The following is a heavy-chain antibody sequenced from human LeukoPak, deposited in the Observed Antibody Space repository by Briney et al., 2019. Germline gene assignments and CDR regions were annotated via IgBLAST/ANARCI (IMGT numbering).Heavy chain of an antibody. V-gene: IGHV3-21*01. Sequence: GGSLRLSCAASGFTFSSYSMNWVRQAPGKGLEWVSSISSSSSYIYYADSVKGRFTISRDNAKNSLYLQMNSLRAEDTAVYYCASARDTAMVIKDYWGQGTLVTVSS. D-gene: IGHD5-18*01. CDR3: ASARDTAMVIKDY. J-gene: IGHJ4*02. CDR2: ISSSSSYI. CDR1: GFTFSSYS.